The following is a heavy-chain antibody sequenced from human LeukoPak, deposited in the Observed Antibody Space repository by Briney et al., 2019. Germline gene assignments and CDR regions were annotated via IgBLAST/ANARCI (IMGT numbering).Heavy chain of an antibody. CDR1: GFTFSNYG. Sequence: GRSLRLSCAASGFTFSNYGMHWVRQAPGKGLEWVALISYDGSNKYYADSVKGRFTISRDNSKNTLFLHMNSLRVEDTAVYYCAKDEGGSYHKRFDAWGQGTLVSVSS. CDR3: AKDEGGSYHKRFDA. V-gene: IGHV3-30*18. J-gene: IGHJ5*02. D-gene: IGHD1-26*01. CDR2: ISYDGSNK.